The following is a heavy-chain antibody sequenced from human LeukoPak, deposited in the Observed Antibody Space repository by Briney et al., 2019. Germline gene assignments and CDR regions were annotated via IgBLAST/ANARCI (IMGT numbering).Heavy chain of an antibody. CDR3: AREVMAPSATDAFDI. J-gene: IGHJ3*02. CDR1: GDSITSDNYF. D-gene: IGHD2-2*01. Sequence: KPSETLSLTCTVSGDSITSDNYFWSWIRQHPGEGLEWIGYIDNRGDTYYNPSLGSRVTLSIDTSKKQFSLNLSSVTAAGTAVYYCAREVMAPSATDAFDIWGQGTMVTVSS. CDR2: IDNRGDT. V-gene: IGHV4-31*03.